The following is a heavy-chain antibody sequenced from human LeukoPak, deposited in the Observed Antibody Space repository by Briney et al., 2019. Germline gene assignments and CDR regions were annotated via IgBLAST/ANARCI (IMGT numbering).Heavy chain of an antibody. D-gene: IGHD5-18*01. CDR1: GGSISGYY. Sequence: PSETLSLTCTVSGGSISGYYWSWIRQPPGKGLEWIGYIFNSGTTNYNPSLKSRVTISVDTSKNQFSLKLSSVTAADTAVYYCARGHYSYAPVGWGQGTLVTVSS. CDR2: IFNSGTT. CDR3: ARGHYSYAPVG. V-gene: IGHV4-59*01. J-gene: IGHJ4*02.